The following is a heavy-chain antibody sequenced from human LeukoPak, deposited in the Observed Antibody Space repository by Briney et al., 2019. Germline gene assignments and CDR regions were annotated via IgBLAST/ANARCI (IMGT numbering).Heavy chain of an antibody. CDR3: ARQGPSYYYDSSGYYLDY. Sequence: GESLKISCKGSGYSFTSYWIGWVCQMPGKGLEWMGIIYPGDSDTRYSPSFQGQVTISADKSISTAYLQWSSLKASDTAMYYCARQGPSYYYDSSGYYLDYWGQGTLVTVSS. J-gene: IGHJ4*02. CDR1: GYSFTSYW. D-gene: IGHD3-22*01. V-gene: IGHV5-51*01. CDR2: IYPGDSDT.